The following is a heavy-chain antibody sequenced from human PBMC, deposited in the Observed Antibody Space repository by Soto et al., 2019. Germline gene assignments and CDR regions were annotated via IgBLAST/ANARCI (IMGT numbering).Heavy chain of an antibody. D-gene: IGHD2-15*01. V-gene: IGHV3-33*01. Sequence: QVQLVESGGGVVQPGRSLRLSCAASGFTFSSYGMHWVRQAPGKGLEWVAVIWYDGSNKYYADSVKGRFNISSDNPKNTLYLQMNSLGAEDTAVYYCASEYCSGGSCHYYGMDVWGQGTTVTVSS. J-gene: IGHJ6*02. CDR2: IWYDGSNK. CDR3: ASEYCSGGSCHYYGMDV. CDR1: GFTFSSYG.